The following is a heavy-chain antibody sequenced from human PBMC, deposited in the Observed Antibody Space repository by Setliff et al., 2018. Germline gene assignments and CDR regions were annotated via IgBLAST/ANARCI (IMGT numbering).Heavy chain of an antibody. Sequence: ASVKVSCKASGYSFTSYYIHWVRQAPGLGLEWMGIISPSGGSASYAQKFQGRVTMTRDTSTSTVYMELSSLRSEDTAVYYCARGFPYVDTGAYYFDYWGQGTLVTVSS. V-gene: IGHV1-46*01. CDR2: ISPSGGSA. CDR3: ARGFPYVDTGAYYFDY. D-gene: IGHD5-18*01. J-gene: IGHJ4*02. CDR1: GYSFTSYY.